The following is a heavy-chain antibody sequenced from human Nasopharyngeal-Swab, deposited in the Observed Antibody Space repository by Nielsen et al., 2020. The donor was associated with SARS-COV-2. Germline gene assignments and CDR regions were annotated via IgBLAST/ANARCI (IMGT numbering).Heavy chain of an antibody. V-gene: IGHV3-30-3*01. CDR1: GFPFSSYA. D-gene: IGHD1-26*01. CDR2: ISYDGSNK. CDR3: ARPYSGSYWSYFDY. J-gene: IGHJ4*02. Sequence: GESLKISCAASGFPFSSYAMHWVRQAPGKGLEWVAVISYDGSNKYYADSVKGRFTISRDNSKNTLYLQMNSLRAEDTAVYYCARPYSGSYWSYFDYWGQGTPVTVSS.